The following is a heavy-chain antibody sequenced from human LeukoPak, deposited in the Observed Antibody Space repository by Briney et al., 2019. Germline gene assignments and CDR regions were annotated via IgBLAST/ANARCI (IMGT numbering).Heavy chain of an antibody. J-gene: IGHJ4*02. CDR3: ASGRAGGY. CDR2: INHSGST. Sequence: SEALSLTCAVYGGSFSGYHWSWIRQPPGKGLEWIGEINHSGSTNYNPSLKSRVTISVDTSKNQFSLKLSSVTAADTAVYYCASGRAGGYWGQGTLVTVSS. D-gene: IGHD2-15*01. CDR1: GGSFSGYH. V-gene: IGHV4-34*01.